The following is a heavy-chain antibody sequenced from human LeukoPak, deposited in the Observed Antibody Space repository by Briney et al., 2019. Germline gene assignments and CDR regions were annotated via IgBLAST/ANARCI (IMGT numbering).Heavy chain of an antibody. CDR1: GFTFDDYG. CDR2: ISGDGGST. V-gene: IGHV3-43*02. J-gene: IGHJ6*02. D-gene: IGHD3-10*01. CDR3: AKSGSVTLVRGVSYYHYGMDV. Sequence: GGSLRLSCAASGFTFDDYGMHWVRQAPGKGLEWVSLISGDGGSTYYADSVKGRFTISRDNSKNSLYLQMNSLTTEDTALYYCAKSGSVTLVRGVSYYHYGMDVWGQGTTVTVSS.